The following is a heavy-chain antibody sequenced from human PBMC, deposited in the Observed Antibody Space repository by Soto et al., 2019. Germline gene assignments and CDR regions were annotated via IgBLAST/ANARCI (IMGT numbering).Heavy chain of an antibody. CDR3: ARDQGYCSGGSCYVAGY. CDR1: GFTFSSYW. CDR2: INSDGSST. Sequence: EVQLVESGGGLVQPGGSLRLSCAASGFTFSSYWMHWVRQAPGKGLVWVSRINSDGSSTAYADSVMGRFTISRDNAKNXXYLQMNSLRAEDTAVYYCARDQGYCSGGSCYVAGYWGQGTLVTVSS. V-gene: IGHV3-74*01. D-gene: IGHD2-15*01. J-gene: IGHJ4*02.